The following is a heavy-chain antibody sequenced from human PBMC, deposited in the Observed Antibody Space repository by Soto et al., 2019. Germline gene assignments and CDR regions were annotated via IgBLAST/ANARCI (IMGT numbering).Heavy chain of an antibody. CDR1: GFTFSHYW. Sequence: EVQLVESGGGLVQPGGSLRLSCAASGFTFSHYWMSWVRQAPGKGLEWVANIEQDGFETYYVDSVKGRFTISRDNAKRSLYLQMSNLRAEDTAVYYCARDRQLVQYNYYYGMDVWGQGTTVTVSS. V-gene: IGHV3-7*03. D-gene: IGHD6-6*01. CDR3: ARDRQLVQYNYYYGMDV. CDR2: IEQDGFET. J-gene: IGHJ6*02.